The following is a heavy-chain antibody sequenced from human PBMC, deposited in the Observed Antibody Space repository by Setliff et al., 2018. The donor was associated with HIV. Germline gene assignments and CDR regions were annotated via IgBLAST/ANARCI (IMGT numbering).Heavy chain of an antibody. CDR2: IIPIFGTP. V-gene: IGHV1-69*13. CDR3: ARGPGAAVYYYYMDV. J-gene: IGHJ6*03. CDR1: GGTFSTYA. Sequence: ASVKVSCKASGGTFSTYAVSWVRQAPGHGLEWMGGIIPIFGTPNYAQKFQGRVTITADESTGTAYTELSSLRSEDTAVYYCARGPGAAVYYYYMDVWGKGTTVTVSS. D-gene: IGHD1-26*01.